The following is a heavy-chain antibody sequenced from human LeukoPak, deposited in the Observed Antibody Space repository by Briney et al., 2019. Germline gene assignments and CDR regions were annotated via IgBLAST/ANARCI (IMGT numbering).Heavy chain of an antibody. CDR3: ARGHTAVTRHFDF. D-gene: IGHD4-17*01. J-gene: IGHJ4*02. CDR1: GFTFTTYS. Sequence: GASLRLSCEASGFTFTTYSMTWVRQAPGKGLEWVSFISSGSSTIFSADALKGRFTISRDDAKNLLYLDMNSLRAEDTAVYYCARGHTAVTRHFDFWGQGTLVTVSS. CDR2: ISSGSSTI. V-gene: IGHV3-21*01.